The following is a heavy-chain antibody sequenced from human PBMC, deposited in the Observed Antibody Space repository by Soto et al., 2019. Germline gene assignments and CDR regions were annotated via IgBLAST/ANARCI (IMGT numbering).Heavy chain of an antibody. V-gene: IGHV1-69*02. Sequence: SVKVACKASGGSFSIYTISWGRQAPGQGLEWMGRIIPILGIANYAQKFQGRVTITADKSTSTAYMELSSLRSEDTAVYYCASHSRGYSYGFFDYWGQGTLVTVSS. CDR3: ASHSRGYSYGFFDY. CDR2: IIPILGIA. D-gene: IGHD5-18*01. J-gene: IGHJ4*02. CDR1: GGSFSIYT.